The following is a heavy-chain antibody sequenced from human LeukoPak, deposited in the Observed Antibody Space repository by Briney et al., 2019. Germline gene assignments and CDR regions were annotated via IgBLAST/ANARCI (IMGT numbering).Heavy chain of an antibody. D-gene: IGHD2-2*02. CDR1: GYTLTGYY. J-gene: IGHJ4*02. Sequence: ASVKVSCKVSGYTLTGYYMHWVRQAPGQGLEWMGWINPNSGGTNYAQKFQGRVTMTRDTSISTAYMELSNLRSDDTAVYYCARDWRPGYCSSTSCYIFDYWGQGTLVNVSS. CDR3: ARDWRPGYCSSTSCYIFDY. CDR2: INPNSGGT. V-gene: IGHV1-2*02.